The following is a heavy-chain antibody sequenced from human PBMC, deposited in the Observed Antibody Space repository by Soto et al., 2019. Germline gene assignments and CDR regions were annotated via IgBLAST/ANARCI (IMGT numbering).Heavy chain of an antibody. D-gene: IGHD3-22*01. CDR2: VLYDGRNK. CDR1: GFTFRSYG. CDR3: AKAGYYDSSGYYELDY. J-gene: IGHJ4*02. Sequence: QVQLVESGGGVVQPGRSLRLSCAASGFTFRSYGMHWVRQAPGKGLEWVAVVLYDGRNKYYADSVKGRFTISRDNSKNTVYLQMNSLRAEDTAVYYCAKAGYYDSSGYYELDYWGQGTLVTVSS. V-gene: IGHV3-30*18.